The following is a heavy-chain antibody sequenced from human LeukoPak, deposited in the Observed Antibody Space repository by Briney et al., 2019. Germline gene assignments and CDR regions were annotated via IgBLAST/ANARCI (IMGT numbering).Heavy chain of an antibody. V-gene: IGHV3-64D*06. CDR1: GFIFSSYA. CDR2: MSVITGRT. J-gene: IGHJ4*02. CDR3: VKPARGSGIQYGFDS. Sequence: PGGSLRLSCSASGFIFSSYAMHWVRQAPGKRLEYVSAMSVITGRTFYADSVEGRFTISRDNSGNTLYLQMTSLRPEDTAVYYCVKPARGSGIQYGFDSRGQGTLVTVSS. D-gene: IGHD3-10*01.